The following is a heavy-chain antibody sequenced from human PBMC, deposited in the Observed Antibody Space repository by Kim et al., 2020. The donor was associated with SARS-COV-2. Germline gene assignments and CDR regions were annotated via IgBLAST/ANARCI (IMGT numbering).Heavy chain of an antibody. CDR2: IYYSGST. CDR1: CGSISSYY. V-gene: IGHV4-59*13. CDR3: ARVVDYDSSGYPRFFQHYYYYGMDV. J-gene: IGHJ6*02. Sequence: SETLSLTCTVSCGSISSYYWSWIRQPPGKGLEWIGYIYYSGSTNYNPSLKSRVTISVDTSKNQFSLKLSSVTAADTAVYYCARVVDYDSSGYPRFFQHYYYYGMDVWGQGTTVTVSS. D-gene: IGHD3-22*01.